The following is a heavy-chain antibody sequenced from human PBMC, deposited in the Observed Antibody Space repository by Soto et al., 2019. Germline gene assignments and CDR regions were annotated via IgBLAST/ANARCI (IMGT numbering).Heavy chain of an antibody. CDR3: ARWLWVRFFSGSGSYYYYYYYMDV. J-gene: IGHJ6*03. CDR2: ISAYNGNT. Sequence: ASVKVSCKASGYTFTSYGISWVRQAPGQGLEWMGWISAYNGNTSYAQKNQGRVTMTTDTSTSIAYMEMRSLRSDDTAVYYFARWLWVRFFSGSGSYYYYYYYMDVWGKGTTVTVSS. D-gene: IGHD3-10*01. CDR1: GYTFTSYG. V-gene: IGHV1-18*01.